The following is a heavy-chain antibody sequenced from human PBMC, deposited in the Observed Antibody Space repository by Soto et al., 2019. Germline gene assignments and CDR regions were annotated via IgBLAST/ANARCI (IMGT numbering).Heavy chain of an antibody. D-gene: IGHD5-12*01. CDR3: VRSRGYTGSVSGSPPDA. Sequence: EVQLLESGGGLVQPGGSLRLSCEASGFTFSNQAMSWVRKTPGKGLEWVSGISTTGETTFYIDSVRGRFTISSDNLKSIVRLKMEDLSVDDTAIYYCVRSRGYTGSVSGSPPDAWGQGTLVTVSS. J-gene: IGHJ5*02. V-gene: IGHV3-23*01. CDR2: ISTTGETT. CDR1: GFTFSNQA.